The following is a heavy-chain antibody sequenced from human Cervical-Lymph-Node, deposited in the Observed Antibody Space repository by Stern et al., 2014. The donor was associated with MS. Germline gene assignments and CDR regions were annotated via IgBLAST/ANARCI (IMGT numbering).Heavy chain of an antibody. V-gene: IGHV5-51*01. CDR1: GYSFNIYW. CDR2: IYPDDSDT. CDR3: ARRGMDV. J-gene: IGHJ6*02. Sequence: EVQLVESGAEVIKPGESLTISCKGFGYSFNIYWIAWVRQRPGKGLEWMGIIYPDDSDTGYSPSFQGQFTFSVDKSISTAYLQWSSLKPADTATYFCARRGMDVWGQGTSVTVSS.